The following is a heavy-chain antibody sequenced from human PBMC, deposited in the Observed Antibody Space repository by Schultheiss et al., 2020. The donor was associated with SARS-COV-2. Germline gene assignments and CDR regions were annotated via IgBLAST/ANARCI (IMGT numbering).Heavy chain of an antibody. D-gene: IGHD3-3*01. CDR3: ARGAGRQVLLEYHYYGMGV. CDR1: GFTFSDHY. J-gene: IGHJ6*02. CDR2: IYYSGST. Sequence: LRLSCAASGFTFSDHYMDWVRQAPGKGLEWIGYIYYSGSTYYSPSLKSRVTMSLDSSKNQLSLRLTSVTAADTAVYFCARGAGRQVLLEYHYYGMGVWGQGTTVTVSS. V-gene: IGHV4-30-4*08.